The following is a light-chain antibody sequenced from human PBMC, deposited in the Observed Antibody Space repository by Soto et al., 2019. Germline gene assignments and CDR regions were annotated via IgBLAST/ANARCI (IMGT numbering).Light chain of an antibody. J-gene: IGKJ1*01. CDR1: QTISCNF. Sequence: EIVLTQSPATLSFYPREGASLASRASQTISCNFLDWYQQKKGQAPRLPIYGVSIRATGVTYRFSGSCSRTDFSLTISRLESEDFAVYYCKQRGSSPWTFGQGKTVEIK. CDR3: KQRGSSPWT. V-gene: IGKV3-20*01. CDR2: GVS.